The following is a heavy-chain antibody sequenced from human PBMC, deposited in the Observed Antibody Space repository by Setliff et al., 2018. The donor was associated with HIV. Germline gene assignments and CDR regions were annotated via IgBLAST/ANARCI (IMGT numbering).Heavy chain of an antibody. Sequence: GGSLRLSCAASGFTFSTYSMNWVRQAPGMGLEWVSSISSSSVYIYYADSVKGRFTISRDNSKNTLYLQMNSLRVEDTAVYYCAKDVCSGAYCYAYYYYGMDVWGQGTMVTVSS. CDR2: ISSSSVYI. CDR3: AKDVCSGAYCYAYYYYGMDV. V-gene: IGHV3-21*01. CDR1: GFTFSTYS. J-gene: IGHJ6*02. D-gene: IGHD2-15*01.